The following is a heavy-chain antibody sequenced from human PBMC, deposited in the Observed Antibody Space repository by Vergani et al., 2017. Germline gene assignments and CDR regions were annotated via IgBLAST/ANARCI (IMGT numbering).Heavy chain of an antibody. CDR1: GFTFSSYA. J-gene: IGHJ3*02. Sequence: VQLVESGGGVVQPGRSLRLSCAASGFTFSSYAMHWVRQAPGKGLEWVAVISYDGSNKYYADSVKGRFTISRDNSKDTLYLQMNSLRAEDTAVYYCAKVGRSEVAGTFGAFDIWGQGTLVTVSS. V-gene: IGHV3-30-3*01. D-gene: IGHD6-19*01. CDR2: ISYDGSNK. CDR3: AKVGRSEVAGTFGAFDI.